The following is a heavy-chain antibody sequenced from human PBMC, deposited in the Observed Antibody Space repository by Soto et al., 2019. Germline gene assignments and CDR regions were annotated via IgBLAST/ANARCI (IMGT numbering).Heavy chain of an antibody. CDR1: GFIFENFG. J-gene: IGHJ5*02. D-gene: IGHD1-26*01. V-gene: IGHV3-23*01. Sequence: XGSLRLSCAASGFIFENFGMSWVRQAPGKGLEWISSISGSGFKKYYADSVKGRFTISRDNSKSTVYLELNNLSAEDTAVYHCAKNQGVELVPLATVDWFDPWGQGTVVTVSS. CDR3: AKNQGVELVPLATVDWFDP. CDR2: ISGSGFKK.